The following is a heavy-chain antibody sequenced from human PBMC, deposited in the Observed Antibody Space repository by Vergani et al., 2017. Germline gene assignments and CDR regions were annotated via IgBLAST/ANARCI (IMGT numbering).Heavy chain of an antibody. D-gene: IGHD3-22*01. J-gene: IGHJ4*02. CDR1: GFSLSNARMG. V-gene: IGHV2-26*01. Sequence: QVTLKESGPVLVKPTATLTLTCTVSGFSLSNARMGVSWIRQPPGKALEWLAHIFSNDEKSSSTSLKIRLTISKDTSKSQVVLTMNNMDPVDTATYYCARIYGKYYYDSSGYFDYWGQGTLVTVSS. CDR3: ARIYGKYYYDSSGYFDY. CDR2: IFSNDEK.